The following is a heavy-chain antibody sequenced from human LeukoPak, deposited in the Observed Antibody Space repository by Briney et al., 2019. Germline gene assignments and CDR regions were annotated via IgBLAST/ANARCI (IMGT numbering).Heavy chain of an antibody. Sequence: AGGSLRLSCAASGFTFSSYAMSWVRQAPGKGLEWVSAISGSGGSTYYADSVKGRFTISRDNSKNTLYLQMNSLRAEDTAVYYCAKRGRETYDIFMWGQGTLVTVSS. CDR3: AKRGRETYDIFM. CDR2: ISGSGGST. J-gene: IGHJ4*02. D-gene: IGHD3-9*01. CDR1: GFTFSSYA. V-gene: IGHV3-23*01.